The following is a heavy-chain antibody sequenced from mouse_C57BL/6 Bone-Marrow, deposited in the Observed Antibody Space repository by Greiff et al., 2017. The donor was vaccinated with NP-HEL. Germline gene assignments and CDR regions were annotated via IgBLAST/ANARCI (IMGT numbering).Heavy chain of an antibody. CDR2: INPGSGGT. D-gene: IGHD2-4*01. V-gene: IGHV1-54*01. CDR1: GYAFTNYL. Sequence: VKLQQSGAELVRPGTSVKVSCKASGYAFTNYLIEWVKQRPGQGLEWIGVINPGSGGTNYNEKFKGKATLTADKSSSTAYMQLSSLTSEDSAVYFCARRGLGYFDYWGQGTTLTVSS. CDR3: ARRGLGYFDY. J-gene: IGHJ2*01.